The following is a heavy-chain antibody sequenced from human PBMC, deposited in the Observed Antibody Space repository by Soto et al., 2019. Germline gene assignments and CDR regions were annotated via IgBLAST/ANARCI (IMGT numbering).Heavy chain of an antibody. D-gene: IGHD6-13*01. CDR3: ASLGSAAGTLVDP. J-gene: IGHJ5*02. CDR2: IYSGGST. CDR1: GFTVSSNY. V-gene: IGHV3-66*01. Sequence: HPGGSLRLSCAASGFTVSSNYMSWVRQAPGKGLEWVSVIYSGGSTYYADSVKGRFTISRDNSKNTLYLQMNSLRAEDTAVYYCASLGSAAGTLVDPWGQGTLVTVSS.